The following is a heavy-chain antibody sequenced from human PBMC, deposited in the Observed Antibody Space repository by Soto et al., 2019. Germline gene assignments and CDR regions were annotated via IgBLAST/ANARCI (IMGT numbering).Heavy chain of an antibody. Sequence: QVQLQQWGAGPLRPLETLSLTCGVSGGSFSGYYWAWIRQSPGKGLVWIGEINDRGSINYDPSPKSRVSTSVDTSKKYYSLNLRSVTAADTALYYCAIESNYILTGPPWVLYFDRWGRGTLVTVSS. D-gene: IGHD3-9*01. J-gene: IGHJ2*01. CDR1: GGSFSGYY. CDR3: AIESNYILTGPPWVLYFDR. V-gene: IGHV4-34*01. CDR2: INDRGSI.